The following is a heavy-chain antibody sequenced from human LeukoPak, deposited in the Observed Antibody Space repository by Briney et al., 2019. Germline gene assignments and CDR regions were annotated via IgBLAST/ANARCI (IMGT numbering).Heavy chain of an antibody. D-gene: IGHD6-13*01. CDR1: GFTFSSYA. J-gene: IGHJ6*02. CDR2: ISYDGSNK. CDR3: ARDPTFTYSSSWYVNYYYGMDV. V-gene: IGHV3-30-3*01. Sequence: GGSLRLSCAASGFTFSSYAMHWVRQAPGKGLEWVAVISYDGSNKYYADSVKGRFTISRDNSKNTLYLQMNSLRAEDTAVYYCARDPTFTYSSSWYVNYYYGMDVWGQGTTVTVSS.